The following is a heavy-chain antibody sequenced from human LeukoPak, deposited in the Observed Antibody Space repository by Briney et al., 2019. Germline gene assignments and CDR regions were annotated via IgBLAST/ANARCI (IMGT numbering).Heavy chain of an antibody. CDR2: IWYDGSKK. J-gene: IGHJ3*02. Sequence: GGSLRLSCAASGFTFSRYGMLWVRQAPGKGLGWVALIWYDGSKKYYADAVKGRFTISRDNVENTLDLQMNSLRAEDTAVYYCARDPYYYDSSGYYDAFDIWSQGTMVTVSS. V-gene: IGHV3-33*01. CDR1: GFTFSRYG. CDR3: ARDPYYYDSSGYYDAFDI. D-gene: IGHD3-22*01.